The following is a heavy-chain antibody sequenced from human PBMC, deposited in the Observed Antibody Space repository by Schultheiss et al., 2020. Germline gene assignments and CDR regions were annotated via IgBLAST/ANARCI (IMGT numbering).Heavy chain of an antibody. CDR1: GGSFSGYY. J-gene: IGHJ4*02. CDR3: AREAVAGSFDY. D-gene: IGHD6-19*01. Sequence: SETLSLTCAVYGGSFSGYYWSWIRQPPGKGLEWIGEIDHSGSANYNPSLKSRVTISVDKSKNQFSLKLSSVTAADTAVYYCAREAVAGSFDYWGQGTLVTVSS. CDR2: IDHSGSA. V-gene: IGHV4-34*01.